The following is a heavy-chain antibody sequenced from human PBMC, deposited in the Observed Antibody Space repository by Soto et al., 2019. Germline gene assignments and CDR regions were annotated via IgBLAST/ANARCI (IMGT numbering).Heavy chain of an antibody. CDR3: AGARIRGVSDY. CDR2: ISTNGNT. CDR1: GFTVSSTY. V-gene: IGHV3-66*01. Sequence: EVQMVESGGGLVQPGGSLRLSCAASGFTVSSTYMSWVRQAPGKGLEWVSVISTNGNTYYADSVKGRFTISRDNSMNTLYLQVNSQTVEDTDFYYCAGARIRGVSDYWGQGTLVTVSS. J-gene: IGHJ4*02. D-gene: IGHD3-10*01.